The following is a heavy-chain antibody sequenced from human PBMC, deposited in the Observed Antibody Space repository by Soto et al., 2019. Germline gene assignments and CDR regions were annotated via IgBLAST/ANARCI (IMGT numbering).Heavy chain of an antibody. V-gene: IGHV1-69*12. Sequence: QVQLEQSGAEVKKPGSSVKVSCKASGGTFRNSAISWVRQAPGQGLEWMGGIMPIFRTPDHAQKFQGRVTITADESTNTAYMELSGLRSDDTAVYYCARDSDRPQLGGNYYYILDVWGHGTTVTVSS. CDR2: IMPIFRTP. CDR1: GGTFRNSA. J-gene: IGHJ6*02. D-gene: IGHD3-3*02. CDR3: ARDSDRPQLGGNYYYILDV.